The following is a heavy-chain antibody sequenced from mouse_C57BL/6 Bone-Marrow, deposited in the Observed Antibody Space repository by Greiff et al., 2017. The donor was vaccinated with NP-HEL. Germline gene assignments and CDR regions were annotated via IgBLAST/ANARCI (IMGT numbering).Heavy chain of an antibody. D-gene: IGHD1-1*01. Sequence: EVKLVESGGGLVQSGRSLRLSCATSGFTFSDFYMEWVRQAPGKGLEWIAASRNKANDYTTEYSASGKGRFIVSRDTSQSILYLQMNALRAEDTAIYYCARDAWGYGSSYDWYFDVWGTGTTVTVSS. CDR3: ARDAWGYGSSYDWYFDV. CDR1: GFTFSDFY. J-gene: IGHJ1*03. CDR2: SRNKANDYTT. V-gene: IGHV7-1*01.